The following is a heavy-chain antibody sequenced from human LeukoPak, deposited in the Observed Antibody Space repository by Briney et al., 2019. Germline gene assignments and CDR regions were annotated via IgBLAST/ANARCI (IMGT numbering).Heavy chain of an antibody. V-gene: IGHV1-69*05. D-gene: IGHD3-3*01. Sequence: SVKVSCKASGGTFSSYAISWVRQAPGQGLEWMGRIIPIFGTANYAQKLQGRVTITTDKSTSTAYMELSSLRSEDTAVYYCARVSYYDFWSSDYWGQGTLVTVSS. CDR2: IIPIFGTA. CDR3: ARVSYYDFWSSDY. CDR1: GGTFSSYA. J-gene: IGHJ4*02.